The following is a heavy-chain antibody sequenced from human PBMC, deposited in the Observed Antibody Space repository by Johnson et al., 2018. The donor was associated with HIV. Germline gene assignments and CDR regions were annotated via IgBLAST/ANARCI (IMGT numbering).Heavy chain of an antibody. V-gene: IGHV3-30-3*01. J-gene: IGHJ3*02. D-gene: IGHD1-26*01. CDR3: ARDWASGSYFWGRGAFDS. Sequence: QVLLVESGGGVVQPGRSLRLSCAASGFTFSSYAMHWVRQAPGKGLEWVAVISYDGSNKYYADSVKGRFTISRDNSKNTLYLQMNSLRAEDTAVYYCARDWASGSYFWGRGAFDSWGQGTLLTVSS. CDR1: GFTFSSYA. CDR2: ISYDGSNK.